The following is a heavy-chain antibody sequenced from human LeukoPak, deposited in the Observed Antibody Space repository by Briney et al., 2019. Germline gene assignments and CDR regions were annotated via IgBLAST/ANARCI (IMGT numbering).Heavy chain of an antibody. CDR1: GGSISSYY. CDR2: IYYSGST. D-gene: IGHD2-15*01. Sequence: SETLSLTCTVSGGSISSYYWSWIRQPPGKELEWIGYIYYSGSTNYNPSLKSRVTISVDTSKNQFSLKLNSVTAADTAVYYCARDRYCSGRSCYGPPDYWGQGVLVTVSS. CDR3: ARDRYCSGRSCYGPPDY. V-gene: IGHV4-59*12. J-gene: IGHJ4*02.